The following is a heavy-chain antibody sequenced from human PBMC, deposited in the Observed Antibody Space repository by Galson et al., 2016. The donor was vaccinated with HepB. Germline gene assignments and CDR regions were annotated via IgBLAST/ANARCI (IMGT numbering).Heavy chain of an antibody. CDR1: GLIFNSHT. CDR2: ISHDGING. J-gene: IGHJ4*02. Sequence: SLRLSCAASGLIFNSHTMHWVRQETPGKGLEWVASISHDGINGKYADSVRGRFTISRDNSKNTVYLQMSSLRAEDTAVYYCAKDAAVTLPGVYFEYWGQGTLVTVSS. V-gene: IGHV3-30*18. D-gene: IGHD4-17*01. CDR3: AKDAAVTLPGVYFEY.